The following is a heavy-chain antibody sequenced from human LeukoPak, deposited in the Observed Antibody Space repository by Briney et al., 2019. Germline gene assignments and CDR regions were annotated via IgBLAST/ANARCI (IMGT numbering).Heavy chain of an antibody. Sequence: PGGSLRLSCAASEFTFSRYNMNWVRQAPGKGLEWVSYISSSSSTIFYADSVKGRFTVSRDNVKNSLYLQMNSLRAEDTAVYYCTSYSGPGAFGIWGQGTMVTVSS. D-gene: IGHD2-15*01. V-gene: IGHV3-48*01. J-gene: IGHJ3*02. CDR3: TSYSGPGAFGI. CDR2: ISSSSSTI. CDR1: EFTFSRYN.